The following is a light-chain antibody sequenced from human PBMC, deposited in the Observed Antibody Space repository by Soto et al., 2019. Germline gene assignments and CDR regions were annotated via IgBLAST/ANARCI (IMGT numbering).Light chain of an antibody. CDR3: QKYNSAPLT. CDR2: DAA. J-gene: IGKJ4*01. CDR1: QSISSW. Sequence: DIQMTQSPSTLSASVGDRVSITCRASQSISSWLAWYQQKPGKAPRLLIYDAASLKTGVPSRFSGSGSGTNFTLTISSLQPDDVAAYYCQKYNSAPLTFGGGTKVDIK. V-gene: IGKV1-5*01.